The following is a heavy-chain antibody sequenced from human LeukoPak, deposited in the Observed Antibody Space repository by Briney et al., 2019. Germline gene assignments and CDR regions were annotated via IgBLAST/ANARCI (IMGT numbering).Heavy chain of an antibody. CDR1: GYSFTTYW. D-gene: IGHD2-21*02. V-gene: IGHV5-51*01. CDR2: IYPDDSDT. J-gene: IGHJ5*02. Sequence: GESLKISCKGSGYSFTTYWIGWVRQMPGKGLEWMGIIYPDDSDTRYSPSFQGQVTISADKSISTAYLQWSSLKASDTAMYYCARLAYCGGGCYSFLHNWFDPWGQGTLVTVSS. CDR3: ARLAYCGGGCYSFLHNWFDP.